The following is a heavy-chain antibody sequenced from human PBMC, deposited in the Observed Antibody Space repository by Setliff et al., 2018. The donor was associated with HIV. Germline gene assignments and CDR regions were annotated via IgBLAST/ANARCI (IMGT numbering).Heavy chain of an antibody. D-gene: IGHD6-13*01. V-gene: IGHV1-18*01. Sequence: ASVKVSCKASGYNFNSFGINWVRQAPGQGLEWMGWISTYNGRTDYVQKLQDRVTMTTDTYTSTAYMDVRSLISDDTAVYYCARGFSRWYGAFDMWGQGTVVTVSS. CDR2: ISTYNGRT. J-gene: IGHJ3*02. CDR3: ARGFSRWYGAFDM. CDR1: GYNFNSFG.